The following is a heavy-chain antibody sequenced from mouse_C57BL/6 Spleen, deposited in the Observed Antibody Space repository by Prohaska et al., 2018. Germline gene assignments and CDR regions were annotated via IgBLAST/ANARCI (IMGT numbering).Heavy chain of an antibody. D-gene: IGHD2-1*01. V-gene: IGHV11-2*01. CDR2: INSDGSAI. J-gene: IGHJ1*03. CDR3: MRYGNYWYFDV. Sequence: EVQLLETGGGLVQPGGSRGLSCEGSGFTFSGFWMSWVRQTPGKTLEWIGDINSDGSAINYAPSIKDRFTIFREKDKSTLYLQMSNVRSEDTATYFCMRYGNYWYFDVWGTGTTVTVSS. CDR1: GFTFSGFW.